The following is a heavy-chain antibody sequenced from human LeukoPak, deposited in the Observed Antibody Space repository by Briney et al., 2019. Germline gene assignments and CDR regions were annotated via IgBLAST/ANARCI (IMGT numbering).Heavy chain of an antibody. V-gene: IGHV4-39*07. J-gene: IGHJ5*02. CDR1: GGSISSSSYY. CDR3: ARNFVTMIRGVIVPYRFDP. CDR2: IYYGGTT. D-gene: IGHD3-10*01. Sequence: SETLSLTCTVSGGSISSSSYYWGWIRQPPGKGLEWIGSIYYGGTTYYNPSLKSRVTISVDTSKNQFSLKMSSVTAADTAGYYCARNFVTMIRGVIVPYRFDPWGQGTLVTVSS.